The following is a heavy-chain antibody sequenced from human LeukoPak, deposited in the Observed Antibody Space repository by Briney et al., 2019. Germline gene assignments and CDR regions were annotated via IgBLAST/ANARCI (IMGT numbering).Heavy chain of an antibody. D-gene: IGHD3/OR15-3a*01. CDR1: GYTFTGYY. V-gene: IGHV1-2*02. CDR3: ARDGLQLYFDY. Sequence: ASVKVSCKASGYTFTGYYMHWVRQAPGQGLEWMGWINPNSGGTYYAQNFQGGVTMTRDTSISTAYMELFRLRSDDTAVYYCARDGLQLYFDYWGQGTLVTVSS. J-gene: IGHJ4*02. CDR2: INPNSGGT.